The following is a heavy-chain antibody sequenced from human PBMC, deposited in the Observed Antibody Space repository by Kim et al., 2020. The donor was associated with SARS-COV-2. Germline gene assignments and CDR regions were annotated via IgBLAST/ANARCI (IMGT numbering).Heavy chain of an antibody. CDR3: ARADAGSRDAFDI. CDR1: GGSISSSSYY. CDR2: IYYSGST. V-gene: IGHV4-39*07. Sequence: SETLSLTCTVSGGSISSSSYYWGWIRQPPGKGLEWIGSIYYSGSTYYNPSLKSRVTISVDTSKNQFSLKLSSVTAADTAVYYCARADAGSRDAFDIWGQGTMVPVSS. D-gene: IGHD2-15*01. J-gene: IGHJ3*02.